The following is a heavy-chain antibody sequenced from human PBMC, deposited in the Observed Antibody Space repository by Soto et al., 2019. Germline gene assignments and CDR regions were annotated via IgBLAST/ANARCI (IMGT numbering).Heavy chain of an antibody. CDR1: GGSIGTGPYY. V-gene: IGHV4-31*03. CDR3: ARERYSYFDS. Sequence: SETLSLTCIVSGGSIGTGPYYWTWIRQHPKRGLEWIGYIYYSGVAFYNPSLKSRFNLSVDTSKNQFSLKLNSVTAADTAVYFCARERYSYFDSWGQGAXVTVSS. CDR2: IYYSGVA. J-gene: IGHJ4*02. D-gene: IGHD1-26*01.